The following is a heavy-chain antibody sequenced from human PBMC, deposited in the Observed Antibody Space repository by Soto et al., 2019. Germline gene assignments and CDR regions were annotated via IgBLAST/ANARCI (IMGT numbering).Heavy chain of an antibody. CDR2: IIPIFGTA. V-gene: IGHV1-69*13. D-gene: IGHD2-2*01. Sequence: ASVKVSCKASGGTFSSYAISWVRQAPGQGLEWMGGIIPIFGTANYAQKFQGRVTITADESTSTAYMELSSLRSEDTAVYYCARDLVVPAAMPDNWFDPWGQGTLVTVSS. CDR1: GGTFSSYA. J-gene: IGHJ5*02. CDR3: ARDLVVPAAMPDNWFDP.